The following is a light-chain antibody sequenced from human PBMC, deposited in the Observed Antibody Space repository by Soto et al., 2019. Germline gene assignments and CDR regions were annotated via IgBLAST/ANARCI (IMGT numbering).Light chain of an antibody. J-gene: IGLJ3*02. CDR2: DVN. CDR1: SSDVGRYNY. CDR3: CSYAGSYTLV. Sequence: QSVITQPRSVSGAPGQSVTSSCTGTSSDVGRYNYVSWYQGHPGKAPKVMINDVNKRPSGVPDRFSGSKSGNTASLTISGLPADDEADYYCCSYAGSYTLVFGGGTTLTVL. V-gene: IGLV2-11*01.